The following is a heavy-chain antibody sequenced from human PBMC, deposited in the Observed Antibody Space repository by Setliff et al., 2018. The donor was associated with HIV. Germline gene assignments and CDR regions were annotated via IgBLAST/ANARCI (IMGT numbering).Heavy chain of an antibody. V-gene: IGHV4-30-4*08. CDR1: GGSLSSGDYY. Sequence: LSLTCTVSGGSLSSGDYYWSWIRQPPGKGLEWIGYIYYSGSTYYNPSLKSRVTISVDTSKNQFSLKLSSVTAADTAVYYCARAPPYKWEPSQDYWGQGTLVTVSS. D-gene: IGHD1-26*01. CDR2: IYYSGST. CDR3: ARAPPYKWEPSQDY. J-gene: IGHJ4*02.